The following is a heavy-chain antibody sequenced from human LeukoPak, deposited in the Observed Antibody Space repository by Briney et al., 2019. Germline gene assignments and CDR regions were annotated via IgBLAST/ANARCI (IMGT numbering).Heavy chain of an antibody. CDR1: GFTFSSYA. D-gene: IGHD2-2*01. Sequence: GGSLRLSCAASGFTFSSYAMSWVRQAPGKGLEWVSANSGSGGSTYYADSVKGRFTISRDNSKNTLYLQMNSLRAEDTAVYYCAKDHGVVPAAYYYYYYGMDVWGQGTTVTVSS. J-gene: IGHJ6*02. CDR3: AKDHGVVPAAYYYYYYGMDV. CDR2: NSGSGGST. V-gene: IGHV3-23*01.